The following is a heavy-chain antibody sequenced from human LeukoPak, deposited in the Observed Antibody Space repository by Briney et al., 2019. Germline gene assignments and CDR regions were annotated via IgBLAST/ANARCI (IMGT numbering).Heavy chain of an antibody. D-gene: IGHD6-19*01. J-gene: IGHJ4*02. V-gene: IGHV1-8*01. CDR2: MNPNSGNT. CDR1: GYPFISYD. Sequence: ASVKVSCKASGYPFISYDINWVRQATGQGLEWMGWMNPNSGNTGYAQRSQGRVTMTRNTSISTAYMEVSSLRSEYTAMYFCARGRGYSNGWFEADDYWGQGTLVTVSS. CDR3: ARGRGYSNGWFEADDY.